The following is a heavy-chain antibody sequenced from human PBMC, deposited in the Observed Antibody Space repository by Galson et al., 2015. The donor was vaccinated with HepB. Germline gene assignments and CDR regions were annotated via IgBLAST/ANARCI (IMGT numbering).Heavy chain of an antibody. CDR1: GGTFSSYA. CDR2: IIPIFGTA. J-gene: IGHJ5*02. Sequence: SVKVSCKASGGTFSSYAISWVRQAPGQGLEWMGGIIPIFGTANYAQKFQGRVTITADESTSTAYMELSSLRSEDTAVYYCARDPSYTGGWFDPWGQGTLVTVSS. D-gene: IGHD5-18*01. CDR3: ARDPSYTGGWFDP. V-gene: IGHV1-69*13.